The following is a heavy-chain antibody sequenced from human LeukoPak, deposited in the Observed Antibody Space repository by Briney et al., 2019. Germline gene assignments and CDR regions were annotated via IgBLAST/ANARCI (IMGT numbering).Heavy chain of an antibody. J-gene: IGHJ3*02. CDR2: IHYSGST. CDR3: ASRVGTDAFDI. CDR1: GGSIRNYY. V-gene: IGHV4-59*08. Sequence: SETLSLTCTVSGGSIRNYYWTWIRQPPGKRLEWIGYIHYSGSTNYNPSLKSRVTISVDTSKNQFSLRLSSVTAADTAVYYCASRVGTDAFDIWGQGTMVTVSS. D-gene: IGHD1-26*01.